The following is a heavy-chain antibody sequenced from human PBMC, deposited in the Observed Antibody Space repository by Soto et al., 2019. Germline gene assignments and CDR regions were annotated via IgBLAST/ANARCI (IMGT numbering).Heavy chain of an antibody. CDR3: AREKTSYGMDV. V-gene: IGHV1-8*01. J-gene: IGHJ6*02. CDR1: GYTFTSYD. CDR2: LNPSSVNT. Sequence: QVQLVQSVAEVKKPGASVKVSCKASGYTFTSYDINWVRQATGQGLEWMGWLNPSSVNTGYAQKFQARVTMTRNPSISTAYLALSRLRSEDTAVYYCAREKTSYGMDVWGQGTRVTVSS.